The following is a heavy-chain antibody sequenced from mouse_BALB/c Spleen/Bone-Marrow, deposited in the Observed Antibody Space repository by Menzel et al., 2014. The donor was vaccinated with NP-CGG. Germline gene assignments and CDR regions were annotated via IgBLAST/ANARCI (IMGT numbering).Heavy chain of an antibody. CDR1: GYTFTNYW. CDR3: ARGHYFDY. D-gene: IGHD3-3*01. V-gene: IGHV1-63*02. J-gene: IGHJ2*01. Sequence: VQLQQSGAELVRPGTSVKMSCKAAGYTFTNYWIGWVKQRPGHGPERIGDIYPGGGYTNYNEKFKGKATLTADTSSSTAYMQLGSLASEDSAIYYCARGHYFDYWGQGTTLTVSS. CDR2: IYPGGGYT.